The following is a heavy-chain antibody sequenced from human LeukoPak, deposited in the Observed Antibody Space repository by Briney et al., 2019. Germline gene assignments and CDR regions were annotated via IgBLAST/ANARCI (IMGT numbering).Heavy chain of an antibody. J-gene: IGHJ5*02. CDR1: GYTFTSYG. CDR3: ARDVYDFWSGYYTQNWFDP. V-gene: IGHV1-18*01. Sequence: ASVKVSCKASGYTFTSYGISWVRQAPGQGLEWMGWISAYNGNTNYAQELQGRVTMTTDTSTSTAYMELRSLRSDDTAVYYCARDVYDFWSGYYTQNWFDPWGQGTLVTVSS. D-gene: IGHD3-3*01. CDR2: ISAYNGNT.